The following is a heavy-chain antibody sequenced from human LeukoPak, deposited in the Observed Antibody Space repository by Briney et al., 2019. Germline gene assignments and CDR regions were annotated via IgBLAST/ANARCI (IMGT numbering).Heavy chain of an antibody. Sequence: KTSETLSLTCTVSGGSVSSGSYYWSWIRQPPGKGLDWIGYIYYSGSTNYNPSLKSRVTISVDTSKNQFSLKLSSVTAADTAVYYCAREPKITIFGVVINGGYFDYWGQGTLVTVSS. CDR1: GGSVSSGSYY. D-gene: IGHD3-3*01. J-gene: IGHJ4*02. CDR3: AREPKITIFGVVINGGYFDY. CDR2: IYYSGST. V-gene: IGHV4-61*01.